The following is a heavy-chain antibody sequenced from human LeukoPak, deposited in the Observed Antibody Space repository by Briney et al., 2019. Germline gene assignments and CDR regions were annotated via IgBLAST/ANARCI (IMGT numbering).Heavy chain of an antibody. Sequence: GGSLRLSCDASGFRFSAYGMSWVRQAPGKGLEWVSGINWNGGSTGYADSVEGRFTISRDNAKNSQYLQMNSLRVEDTALYYCAGGGIAAAALFDPWGQGTLVTVSS. CDR1: GFRFSAYG. J-gene: IGHJ5*02. CDR3: AGGGIAAAALFDP. D-gene: IGHD6-13*01. CDR2: INWNGGST. V-gene: IGHV3-20*04.